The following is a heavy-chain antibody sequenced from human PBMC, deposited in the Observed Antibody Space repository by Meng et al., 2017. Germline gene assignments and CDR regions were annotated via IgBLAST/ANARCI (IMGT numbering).Heavy chain of an antibody. CDR1: GFTFSSYS. CDR3: ARDHIDYDFWSGYSHIHYQNWFDP. Sequence: GESLKISCAASGFTFSSYSMNWVRQAPGKGLEWVSSISSSSSYIYYADSVKGRFTISRDNAKNSLYLQMNSLRAEDTDVYYCARDHIDYDFWSGYSHIHYQNWFDPWGQGTMVTVSS. J-gene: IGHJ5*01. CDR2: ISSSSSYI. D-gene: IGHD3-3*01. V-gene: IGHV3-21*01.